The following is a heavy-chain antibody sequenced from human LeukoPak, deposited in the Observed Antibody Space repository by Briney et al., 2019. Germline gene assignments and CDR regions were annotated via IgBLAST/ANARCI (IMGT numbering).Heavy chain of an antibody. CDR1: GDSIRSHY. J-gene: IGHJ4*02. CDR3: ARDEGTAVDY. Sequence: SETLSLTCTVSGDSIRSHYWSWIRQPPGKGLEWIGNIYFSGSTNYNPSLKSRVTILADTSKNQFSLKLSSVTAADTAVYYCARDEGTAVDYWGQGTLVTVSS. CDR2: IYFSGST. D-gene: IGHD1-1*01. V-gene: IGHV4-59*11.